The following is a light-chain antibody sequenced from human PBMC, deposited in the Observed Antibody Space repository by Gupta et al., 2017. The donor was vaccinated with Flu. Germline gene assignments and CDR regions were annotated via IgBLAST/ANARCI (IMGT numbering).Light chain of an antibody. CDR1: RNNVGNQG. CDR3: SAWDNSLNTRI. CDR2: RNN. J-gene: IGLJ2*01. V-gene: IGLV10-54*04. Sequence: NRNNVGNQGAAWLQQHQGHPPKLLSYRNNSRPSGISERFSASRSGNTATLTITGLQPEDEADYYCSAWDNSLNTRIFGGGTKLTVL.